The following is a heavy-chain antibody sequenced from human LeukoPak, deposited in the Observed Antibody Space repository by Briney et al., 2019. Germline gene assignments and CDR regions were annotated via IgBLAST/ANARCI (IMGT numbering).Heavy chain of an antibody. CDR2: IIPILGIA. CDR1: GGTFSSYT. CDR3: AREVGGSYSKEHAFDI. Sequence: SVKVSCKASGGTFSSYTISWVRQAPGQGLEWMGRIIPILGIANYVQKFQGRVTITADKPTSTAYMELSSLRSEDTAVYYCAREVGGSYSKEHAFDIWGQGTMATVSS. J-gene: IGHJ3*02. V-gene: IGHV1-69*04. D-gene: IGHD1-26*01.